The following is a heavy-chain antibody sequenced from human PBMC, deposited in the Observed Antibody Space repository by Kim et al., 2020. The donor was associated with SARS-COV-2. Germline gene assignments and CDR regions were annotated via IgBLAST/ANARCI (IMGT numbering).Heavy chain of an antibody. CDR3: ARGSSYYYDSSGYSAGDY. CDR2: ISYDGSNK. V-gene: IGHV3-30*04. CDR1: GFTFSSYA. Sequence: GGSLRLSCAASGFTFSSYAMHWVRQAPGKGLEWVAVISYDGSNKYYADSVKGRFTISRDNSKNTLYLQMNSLRAEDTAVYYCARGSSYYYDSSGYSAGDYWGQGTLVTVSS. D-gene: IGHD3-22*01. J-gene: IGHJ4*02.